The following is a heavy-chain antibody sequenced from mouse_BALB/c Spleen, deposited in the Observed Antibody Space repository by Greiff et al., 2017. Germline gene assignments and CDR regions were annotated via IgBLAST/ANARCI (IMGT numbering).Heavy chain of an antibody. J-gene: IGHJ4*01. D-gene: IGHD1-2*01. Sequence: EVMLVESGGGLVKPGGSLKLSCAASGFTFSSYAMSWVRQTPEKRLEWVASISSGGSTYYPDSVKGRLTISRDNARNILYLQMSSLRSEDTAMYYCARAFSYGYAGYAMDYWGQGTSVTVSS. CDR2: ISSGGST. CDR3: ARAFSYGYAGYAMDY. CDR1: GFTFSSYA. V-gene: IGHV5-6-5*01.